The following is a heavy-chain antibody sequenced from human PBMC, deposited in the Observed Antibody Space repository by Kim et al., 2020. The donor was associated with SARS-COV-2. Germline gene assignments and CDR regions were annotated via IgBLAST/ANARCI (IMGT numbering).Heavy chain of an antibody. Sequence: GGSLRLSCAASGFTVSGSYRSWVRQAPGKGLEWVSVIYSDSSTYYADSVKGRFTISRDNSKNTLYLQMNSLRAEDTAVYYCARDRGDPAWVGGMDVWGQGTTVTVSS. CDR1: GFTVSGSY. CDR3: ARDRGDPAWVGGMDV. J-gene: IGHJ6*02. CDR2: IYSDSST. D-gene: IGHD2-21*01. V-gene: IGHV3-53*01.